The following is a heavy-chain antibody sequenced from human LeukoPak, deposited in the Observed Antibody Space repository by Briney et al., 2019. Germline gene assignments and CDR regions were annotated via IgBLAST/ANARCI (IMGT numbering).Heavy chain of an antibody. V-gene: IGHV3-30*18. D-gene: IGHD3-10*01. Sequence: GGSLRLSCAASGFTFSSYGMQWVRQAPGKGLEWVAVISYDGSNKYYADSVKGRFTISRDNSKNTLYLQMNSLRAEDTAVYYCAKDQTITMVRGVFPRDAFDIWGQGTMVTVSS. CDR2: ISYDGSNK. J-gene: IGHJ3*02. CDR3: AKDQTITMVRGVFPRDAFDI. CDR1: GFTFSSYG.